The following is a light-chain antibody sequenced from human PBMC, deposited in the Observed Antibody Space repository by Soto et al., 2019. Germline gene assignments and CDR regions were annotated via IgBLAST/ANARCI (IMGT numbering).Light chain of an antibody. CDR3: QQYGDSPMYT. CDR1: QSVSSSH. J-gene: IGKJ2*01. CDR2: GAS. V-gene: IGKV3-20*01. Sequence: EIVLTQSPGTLSSSPGERATLSCRASQSVSSSHLAWYQQKPGQAPRLLIYGASSRATGIPDRFSGSGSGTDFTHTISRLEPEDFAVYFCQQYGDSPMYTFGQGTKLEI.